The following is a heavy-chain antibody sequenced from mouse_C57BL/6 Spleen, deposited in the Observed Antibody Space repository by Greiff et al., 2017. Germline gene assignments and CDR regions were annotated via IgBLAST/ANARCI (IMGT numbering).Heavy chain of an antibody. D-gene: IGHD2-1*01. Sequence: QVQLQQSGAELVRPGTSVKVSCKASGYAFTTYLIEWVKQRPGQGLEWIGVINPGSGGTNYNEKFKGKATLTADKSSSTAYMQLSSLTSEDSAVYFCAREGEGNYDWFAYWGQGTLVTVSA. CDR1: GYAFTTYL. V-gene: IGHV1-54*01. CDR2: INPGSGGT. J-gene: IGHJ3*01. CDR3: AREGEGNYDWFAY.